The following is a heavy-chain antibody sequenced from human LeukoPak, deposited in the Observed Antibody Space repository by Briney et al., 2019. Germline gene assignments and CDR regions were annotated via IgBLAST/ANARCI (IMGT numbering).Heavy chain of an antibody. Sequence: PSGGSLRLSCTASGFTLGSHDMHWFRQTTGEGLERVAAIASGFQTFYAGSVKGRFTVSREDAKNSLYLQMNSLRAGDTAVYYCLREARGYHYTYFDYWGQGTLVTVSS. D-gene: IGHD5-18*01. CDR1: GFTLGSHD. J-gene: IGHJ4*02. V-gene: IGHV3-13*01. CDR3: LREARGYHYTYFDY. CDR2: IASGFQT.